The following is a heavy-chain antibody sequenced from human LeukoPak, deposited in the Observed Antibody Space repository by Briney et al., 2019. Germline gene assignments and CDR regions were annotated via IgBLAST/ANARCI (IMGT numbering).Heavy chain of an antibody. Sequence: GGSLRLSCAASGFTFSSYGMSWVRQAPGKGLEWVSAISGIGGRTYYADSVKGRFTISRDNAKNSLYLQMNSLRAEDTGVYYCAREHPYYYDSSGTALMAEIKYYFDSWGQGTLVTVSS. V-gene: IGHV3-23*01. D-gene: IGHD3-22*01. CDR1: GFTFSSYG. CDR3: AREHPYYYDSSGTALMAEIKYYFDS. CDR2: ISGIGGRT. J-gene: IGHJ4*02.